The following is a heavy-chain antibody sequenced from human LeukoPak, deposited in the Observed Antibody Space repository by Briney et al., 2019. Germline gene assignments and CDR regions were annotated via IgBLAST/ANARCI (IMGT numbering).Heavy chain of an antibody. CDR2: IIPMFGIA. CDR3: ARDRPYTGGWRGFDY. CDR1: GYTFINYY. D-gene: IGHD6-19*01. J-gene: IGHJ4*02. V-gene: IGHV1-69*13. Sequence: SVKVSCKASGYTFINYYIHWVRQAPGQGLEWMGGIIPMFGIANYAQKFQGRVTITANESTSTAYMELSSLRPEDTAVYYCARDRPYTGGWRGFDYWGQGTLVTVSS.